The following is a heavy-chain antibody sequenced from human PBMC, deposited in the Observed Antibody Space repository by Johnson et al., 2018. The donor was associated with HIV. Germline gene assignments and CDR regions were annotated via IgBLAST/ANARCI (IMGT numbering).Heavy chain of an antibody. CDR2: IYSGGTT. Sequence: FNVSSSYMSWVRQAPGKGLEWVSLIYSGGTTYYTDSVKGRFTISRDNSKNTLYLQMNSLRAEDTAVYYCARGLGGSGTYYDAFDIWGQGTMVTVSS. J-gene: IGHJ3*02. CDR3: ARGLGGSGTYYDAFDI. D-gene: IGHD3-10*01. CDR1: FNVSSSY. V-gene: IGHV3-66*02.